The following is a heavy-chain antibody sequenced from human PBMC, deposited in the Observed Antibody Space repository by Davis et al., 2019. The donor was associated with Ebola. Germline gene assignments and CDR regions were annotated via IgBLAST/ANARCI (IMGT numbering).Heavy chain of an antibody. J-gene: IGHJ4*02. CDR2: IYYSGST. CDR3: ARDGADSSGFDY. Sequence: PSETLSLTCTVSGGSISSGGYYWSWIRQHPGKGLEWIGYIYYSGSTYYNPSLKSRVTISVDTSKNQFSLKLSSVTAADTAVYYCARDGADSSGFDYWGQGTLVTVSS. D-gene: IGHD3-22*01. V-gene: IGHV4-31*03. CDR1: GGSISSGGYY.